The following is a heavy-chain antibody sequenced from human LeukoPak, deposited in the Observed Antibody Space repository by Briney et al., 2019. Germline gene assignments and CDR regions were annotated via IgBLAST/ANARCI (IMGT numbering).Heavy chain of an antibody. CDR3: AGYYCGGDCYLLY. V-gene: IGHV3-21*01. CDR1: GFTFSSYS. Sequence: GGSLRLSCAASGFTFSSYSMNWVRQAPGKGLEWVSSISSSSSYIYYADSVKGRFTISRDNAKNSLYLQMNSLRAEDTAVYYCAGYYCGGDCYLLYWGQGTLVTVSS. J-gene: IGHJ4*02. D-gene: IGHD2-21*01. CDR2: ISSSSSYI.